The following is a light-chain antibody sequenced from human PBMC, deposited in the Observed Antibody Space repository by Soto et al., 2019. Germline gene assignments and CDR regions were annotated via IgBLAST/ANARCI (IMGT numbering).Light chain of an antibody. CDR1: TSNIGDNT. CDR2: SND. V-gene: IGLV1-44*01. Sequence: QSVLTQPPSASGTPGQRVTISCSGSTSNIGDNTVNWYQQLPGAAPKLLIYSNDQRPSGVPDRFSGSKSGTSASLAISGLQSVDEGDYYCAGWDDSHVVFGGGTKLTVL. CDR3: AGWDDSHVV. J-gene: IGLJ2*01.